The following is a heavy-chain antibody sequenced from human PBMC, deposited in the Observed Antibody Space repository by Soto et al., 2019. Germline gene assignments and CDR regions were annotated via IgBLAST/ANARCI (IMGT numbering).Heavy chain of an antibody. CDR3: ARESGGATATLDYYYFYMDV. CDR1: GDTFNDYY. J-gene: IGHJ6*03. CDR2: INPNGGVT. Sequence: QVQLVQSGAEVKKPGASVTVSCRSSGDTFNDYYIHWVRQAPGQGLEWMGWINPNGGVTKYAQKFQGWVTMTRDTYIRTVYMQLSRLRSDDTAVYYCARESGGATATLDYYYFYMDVWGTWTTVTVSS. D-gene: IGHD5-12*01. V-gene: IGHV1-2*04.